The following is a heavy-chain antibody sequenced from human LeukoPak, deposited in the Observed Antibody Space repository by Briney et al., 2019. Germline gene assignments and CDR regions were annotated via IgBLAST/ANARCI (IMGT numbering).Heavy chain of an antibody. CDR2: IRSTANNYAT. CDR1: GLTFSDSA. J-gene: IGHJ4*02. V-gene: IGHV3-73*01. Sequence: GGSLGLSCAASGLTFSDSAMHWVRQASGKGLEWVGRIRSTANNYATAYSASVKGRFTISRDDSKNTAYLQMDSLKTEDTAVYYCTRLDDITPYYFKGFDYWGQGTLVTVSS. D-gene: IGHD3-22*01. CDR3: TRLDDITPYYFKGFDY.